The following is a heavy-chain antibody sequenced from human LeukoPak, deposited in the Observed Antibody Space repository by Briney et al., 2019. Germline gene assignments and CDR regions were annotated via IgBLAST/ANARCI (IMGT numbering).Heavy chain of an antibody. D-gene: IGHD2-15*01. CDR3: ARGRYCSGGSCYVNWFDP. CDR1: GGSFSGYY. Sequence: SETLSLTCAVYGGSFSGYYWSWIRQPPGEGLEWIGEINHSGSTNYNPSLKSRVTISADTSKNQFSLKLSSVTAADTAVYYCARGRYCSGGSCYVNWFDPWGQGTLVTVSS. V-gene: IGHV4-34*01. CDR2: INHSGST. J-gene: IGHJ5*02.